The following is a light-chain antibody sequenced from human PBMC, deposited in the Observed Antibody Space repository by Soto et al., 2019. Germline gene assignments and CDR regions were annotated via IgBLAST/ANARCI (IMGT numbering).Light chain of an antibody. CDR2: WPS. Sequence: DIVMTQSPDSLAVSLGERATINCKSSQSVLYSSNNKNYLAWYQQKPGQPPKLLIYWPSTRESGVPDRFSGSRSGRDFALTISSLQAEDVAVYYCQQSYSTPHAFGQGTKLEIK. CDR1: QSVLYSSNNKNY. J-gene: IGKJ2*01. V-gene: IGKV4-1*01. CDR3: QQSYSTPHA.